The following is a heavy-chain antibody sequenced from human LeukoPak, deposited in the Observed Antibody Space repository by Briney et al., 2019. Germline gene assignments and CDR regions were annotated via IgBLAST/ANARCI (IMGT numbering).Heavy chain of an antibody. CDR1: GFTFSSYG. V-gene: IGHV3-30*02. D-gene: IGHD3-22*01. J-gene: IGHJ4*02. CDR3: AKSYYDSSGYHYVSYFDY. Sequence: TGGSLRLSCAASGFTFSSYGMHWVRQAPGKGLEWVAFIRYDGSNKYYADSVKGRFTISRDNSKNTLYLQMNSLRAEDTAVYYCAKSYYDSSGYHYVSYFDYWGQGTLVTVSS. CDR2: IRYDGSNK.